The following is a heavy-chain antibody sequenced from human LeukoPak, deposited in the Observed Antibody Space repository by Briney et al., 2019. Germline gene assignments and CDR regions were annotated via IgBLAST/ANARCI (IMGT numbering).Heavy chain of an antibody. CDR1: GFTFSSYV. CDR3: ANGRGSSGSR. Sequence: GGSLRLSCAASGFTFSSYVMHWVRQAPGKGLEWVANIQPDGSGDYYVDSVKGRFTLSRDNAKNSLYLQMNSLRAEDTAVYYCANGRGSSGSRWGQGTQVTVSS. CDR2: IQPDGSGD. V-gene: IGHV3-7*01. J-gene: IGHJ4*02. D-gene: IGHD6-13*01.